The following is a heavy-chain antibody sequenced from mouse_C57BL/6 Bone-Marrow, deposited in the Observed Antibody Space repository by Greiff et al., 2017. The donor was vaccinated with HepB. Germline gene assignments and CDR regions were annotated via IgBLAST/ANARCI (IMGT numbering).Heavy chain of an antibody. Sequence: EVKVVESGGGLVKPGGSLKLSCAASGFTFSDYGMHWVRQAPEKGLEWVAYISSGSSTIYYADTVKGRFTISRDNAKNTLFLQMTSLRSEDTAMYYCARRSIHYYAMDYWGQGTSVTVSS. D-gene: IGHD2-10*02. CDR3: ARRSIHYYAMDY. J-gene: IGHJ4*01. V-gene: IGHV5-17*01. CDR1: GFTFSDYG. CDR2: ISSGSSTI.